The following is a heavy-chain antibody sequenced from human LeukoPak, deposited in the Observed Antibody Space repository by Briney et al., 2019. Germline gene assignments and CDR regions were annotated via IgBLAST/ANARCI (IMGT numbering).Heavy chain of an antibody. CDR3: ARDRGGEYYFDY. D-gene: IGHD4-23*01. CDR1: GGSASSGSYY. CDR2: IYYSGST. V-gene: IGHV4-61*01. J-gene: IGHJ4*02. Sequence: SETLSLTCTVSGGSASSGSYYWSWIRQPPGKGLEWIGYIYYSGSTNYNPSLKSRVTISVDTSKNQFSLKLSSVTAADTAVYYCARDRGGEYYFDYWGQGTLVTVSS.